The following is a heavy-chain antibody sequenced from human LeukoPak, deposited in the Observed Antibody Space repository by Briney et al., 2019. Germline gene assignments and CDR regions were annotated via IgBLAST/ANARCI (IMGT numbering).Heavy chain of an antibody. CDR3: GRGGPIPY. CDR2: ISSSGSSI. Sequence: GGSLRLSCATSGFIFSNYEMNWVRQAPGKGLEWVSYISSSGSSIYYADSVKGRFTISRDNAKNSLSLQMNSLRAEDTAVYYCGRGGPIPYWGQGTLVTVSS. D-gene: IGHD2-21*01. CDR1: GFIFSNYE. J-gene: IGHJ4*02. V-gene: IGHV3-48*03.